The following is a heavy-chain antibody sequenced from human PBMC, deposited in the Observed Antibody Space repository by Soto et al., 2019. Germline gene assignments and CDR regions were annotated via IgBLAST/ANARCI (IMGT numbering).Heavy chain of an antibody. V-gene: IGHV1-24*01. D-gene: IGHD3-16*01. CDR3: ATLWGNYYFDY. Sequence: ASVQVSCMVSGYTLTELSMHWVLQAPGKGLEWMGGFDPEDGETIYAQKFQGRVTMTEDTSTDTAYMELSSLRSEDTAVYYCATLWGNYYFDYWGQGTLVTVSS. CDR2: FDPEDGET. CDR1: GYTLTELS. J-gene: IGHJ4*02.